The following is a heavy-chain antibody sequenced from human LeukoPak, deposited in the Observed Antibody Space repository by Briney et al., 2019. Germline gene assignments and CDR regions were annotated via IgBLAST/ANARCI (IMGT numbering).Heavy chain of an antibody. V-gene: IGHV4-30-4*07. J-gene: IGHJ5*02. CDR1: GASIRSSSNS. D-gene: IGHD3-10*01. Sequence: SETLSLTCAVSGASIRSSSNSWSWFRQPPGTGLEWIGDIYSSGSASYNPSLQSRLLISIDTSKNHFSLELSSVTAADTAVYFCAKADLPVRSPYNWFDPWGQGTLVTVSS. CDR3: AKADLPVRSPYNWFDP. CDR2: IYSSGSA.